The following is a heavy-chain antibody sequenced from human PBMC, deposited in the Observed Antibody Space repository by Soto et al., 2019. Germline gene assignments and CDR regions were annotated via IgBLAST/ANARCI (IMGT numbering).Heavy chain of an antibody. CDR1: GGIFSSNA. V-gene: IGHV1-69*01. D-gene: IGHD5-18*01. CDR3: ATGGRGYSSAPRFYFDY. Sequence: QVQLVQSGAEVKKPGTSVTVSCQASGGIFSSNAISWVRQAPGQGLEWMGGILPIFGTTNYAQNFQGRATITADESTSTAYMELSSLKSEDTALYDCATGGRGYSSAPRFYFDYWGQGTLVTVSS. J-gene: IGHJ4*02. CDR2: ILPIFGTT.